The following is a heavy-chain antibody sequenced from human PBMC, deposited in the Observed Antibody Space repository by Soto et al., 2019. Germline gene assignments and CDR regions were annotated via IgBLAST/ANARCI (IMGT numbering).Heavy chain of an antibody. CDR1: GFTFSTYA. Sequence: GGSLRLSCSSSGFTFSTYAMNWVRQAPGKGLEWVSALSGSGGTTYYADSVRGRFTISRDNSKNTLFLQMSSLRAEDTALYYCAKQRAGYGSGSDTFYFDFWGQGTLVTVSS. V-gene: IGHV3-23*01. D-gene: IGHD3-10*01. CDR3: AKQRAGYGSGSDTFYFDF. CDR2: LSGSGGTT. J-gene: IGHJ4*02.